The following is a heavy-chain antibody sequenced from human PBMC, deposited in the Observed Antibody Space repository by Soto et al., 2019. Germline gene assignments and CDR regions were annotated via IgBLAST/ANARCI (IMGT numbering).Heavy chain of an antibody. V-gene: IGHV1-8*01. D-gene: IGHD6-19*01. CDR2: MNPNSGNT. J-gene: IGHJ3*02. Sequence: QVQLVQSGAEVKKPGASVKVSCKPSGYTFTSYDINWVRQATGQGLEWMGWMNPNSGNTDYAQKFQGRVTMTRNTSISTAYMEVTSMRFEDTAVYYCERVRSSGWGSFDIWGQGTVVTVSS. CDR3: ERVRSSGWGSFDI. CDR1: GYTFTSYD.